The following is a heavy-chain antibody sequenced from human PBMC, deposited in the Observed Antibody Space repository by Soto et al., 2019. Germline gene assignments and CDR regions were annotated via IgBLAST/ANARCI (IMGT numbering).Heavy chain of an antibody. J-gene: IGHJ4*03. CDR1: GFTFSSHA. V-gene: IGHV3-33*03. CDR3: LTDWQSPAPYAFHL. D-gene: IGHD4-17*01. CDR2: IWYDGSQR. Sequence: QVQLVESGGGVVQPGMSLRLSCATSGFTFSSHAIHWVRQAPGKGLEWVAQIWYDGSQRYYADSMRGRFTISSDFSMNISFLQMAGLIVVFSVVYFCLTDWQSPAPYAFHLWGQGTHVILSS.